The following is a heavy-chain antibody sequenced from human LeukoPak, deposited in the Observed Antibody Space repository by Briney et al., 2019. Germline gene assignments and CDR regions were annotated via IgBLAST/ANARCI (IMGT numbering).Heavy chain of an antibody. J-gene: IGHJ4*02. V-gene: IGHV3-74*01. CDR1: GFTFSNYY. Sequence: GGSLRLSCAASGFTFSNYYMLWLRHAPGKGLVWVSYISSGGSSTSYADSVKGRFTISRDNAKHSLYLQMNNLRAEDTAVYYCARDYSGAFDYWGQGTLVTVSS. D-gene: IGHD2-21*01. CDR2: ISSGGSST. CDR3: ARDYSGAFDY.